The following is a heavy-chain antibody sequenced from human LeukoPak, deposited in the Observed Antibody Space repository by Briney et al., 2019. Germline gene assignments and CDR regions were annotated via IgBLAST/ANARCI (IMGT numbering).Heavy chain of an antibody. V-gene: IGHV4-4*07. CDR3: ARVERGVAAANWFDP. D-gene: IGHD6-13*01. CDR2: IYTSGST. Sequence: SETLSLTCTVSGGSISSYYWSWIRQPAGKGLEWIGRIYTSGSTNYNPSLKSRVTMSVDTSKNQFSLKLSSVTAADTAVYYCARVERGVAAANWFDPWGQGTLVTVSS. CDR1: GGSISSYY. J-gene: IGHJ5*02.